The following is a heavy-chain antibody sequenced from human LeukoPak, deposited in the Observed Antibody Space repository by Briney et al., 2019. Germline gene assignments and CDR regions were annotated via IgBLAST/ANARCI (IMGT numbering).Heavy chain of an antibody. CDR3: ARDQYYYDSSGSTAHY. V-gene: IGHV3-30-3*01. CDR2: ISYEGSNK. Sequence: PGGSLRLSCAASGFTFSSYAMHWVRQAPGKGLEWVAVISYEGSNKYYADSVKGRFTISRDNSKNTLYLQMNSLRAEDTAVYYCARDQYYYDSSGSTAHYWGQGTLVTVSS. D-gene: IGHD3-22*01. J-gene: IGHJ4*02. CDR1: GFTFSSYA.